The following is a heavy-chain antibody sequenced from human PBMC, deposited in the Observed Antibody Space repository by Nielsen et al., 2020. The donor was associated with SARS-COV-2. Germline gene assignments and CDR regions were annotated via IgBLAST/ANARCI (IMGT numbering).Heavy chain of an antibody. Sequence: SVKVSCKASGVIFSNYAVSWVRQAPGQGLQWMGGIIPLFGTTSYAQKFQGRVTITADESTSTAYMELTSLRFEDTAVYFCARSLRRIYYYLMDVWGQGTTVIVSS. CDR2: IIPLFGTT. CDR1: GVIFSNYA. J-gene: IGHJ6*02. CDR3: ARSLRRIYYYLMDV. V-gene: IGHV1-69*13. D-gene: IGHD3-16*01.